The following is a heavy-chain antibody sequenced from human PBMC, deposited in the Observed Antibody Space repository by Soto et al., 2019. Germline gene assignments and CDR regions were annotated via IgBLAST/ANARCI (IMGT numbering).Heavy chain of an antibody. V-gene: IGHV3-23*01. J-gene: IGHJ3*02. CDR3: AKGDVVVPAAIAYSSSWQTRAFDI. Sequence: GGSLRLSCAASGFTFSSYAMSWVRQAPGKGLEWVSAISGSGGSTYYADSVKGRFTISRDNSKNTLYLQMNSLRAEDTAVYYCAKGDVVVPAAIAYSSSWQTRAFDIWGQGTMVTVSS. CDR2: ISGSGGST. CDR1: GFTFSSYA. D-gene: IGHD2-2*01.